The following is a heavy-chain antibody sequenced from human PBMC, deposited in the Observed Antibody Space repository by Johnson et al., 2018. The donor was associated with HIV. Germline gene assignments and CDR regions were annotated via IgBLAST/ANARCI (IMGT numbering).Heavy chain of an antibody. V-gene: IGHV3-30*04. Sequence: QVQLVESGGGVVQPGRSLRLSCAASGFTFSGYAMHWVRQAPDMGLGWVALISYDGSNKYYADSVKGRFTISRDTAKNTLYLQMNSLRAEDTAVYYCASDGPYYDSSGYYYGTVFYAFDIWGQGTMVTVSS. J-gene: IGHJ3*02. D-gene: IGHD3-22*01. CDR1: GFTFSGYA. CDR3: ASDGPYYDSSGYYYGTVFYAFDI. CDR2: ISYDGSNK.